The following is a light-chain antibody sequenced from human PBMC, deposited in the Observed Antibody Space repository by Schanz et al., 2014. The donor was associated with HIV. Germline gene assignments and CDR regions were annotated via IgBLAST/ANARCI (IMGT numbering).Light chain of an antibody. Sequence: QSALTQPASVSASPGQSITISCTGISSDVGGFYSVSWYQQHPGKAPKLMIYEVSKRPSGVSNRFSGSKSGNTASLTISGLQDEDEADYYCCSYAGSSSWVFGGGTKLTVL. V-gene: IGLV2-23*02. CDR3: CSYAGSSSWV. CDR2: EVS. CDR1: SSDVGGFYS. J-gene: IGLJ3*02.